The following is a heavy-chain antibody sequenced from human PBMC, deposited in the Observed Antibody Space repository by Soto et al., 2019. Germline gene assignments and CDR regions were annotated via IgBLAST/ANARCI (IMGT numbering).Heavy chain of an antibody. J-gene: IGHJ2*01. D-gene: IGHD6-6*01. CDR1: GGSISSSNW. V-gene: IGHV4-4*02. Sequence: QVQLQESGPGLVKPSGTLSLTCAVSGGSISSSNWWSWVRQPPGKGLEWIGEIYHSGSTNYNPSLQGRVTLSVDKSKNQFSLELGSVTAAGTAVYYCARDQSYSSSSRWYFDLWGRGTLVTVSS. CDR3: ARDQSYSSSSRWYFDL. CDR2: IYHSGST.